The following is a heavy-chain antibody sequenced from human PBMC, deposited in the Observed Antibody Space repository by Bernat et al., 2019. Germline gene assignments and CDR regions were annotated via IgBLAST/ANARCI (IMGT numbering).Heavy chain of an antibody. CDR2: ISYDGSNK. CDR1: GFTFSSYG. CDR3: AKDPATAARGY. V-gene: IGHV3-30*18. J-gene: IGHJ4*02. D-gene: IGHD6-6*01. Sequence: QVQLVESGGGVVQPGRSLRLSCAASGFTFSSYGMHWVRQAPGKGLEWVAVISYDGSNKYYADSVKGRFTISRDNSKNTLYLQMNSLRAEDTAVYYCAKDPATAARGYWGQGNLVTVSS.